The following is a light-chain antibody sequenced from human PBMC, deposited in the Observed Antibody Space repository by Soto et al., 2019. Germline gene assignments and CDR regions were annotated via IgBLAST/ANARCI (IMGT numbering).Light chain of an antibody. CDR2: AAS. V-gene: IGKV1-12*01. J-gene: IGKJ4*01. Sequence: DMQMTQSPSSVSASVGDRVTITCRASRGISNHLAWFQQKPGKAPKLLIYAASSLQTGVPSRFSGSGSGTDFTLTITSLQPDDVAAYYCQQANSFPPGLTFGGGTKVEI. CDR3: QQANSFPPGLT. CDR1: RGISNH.